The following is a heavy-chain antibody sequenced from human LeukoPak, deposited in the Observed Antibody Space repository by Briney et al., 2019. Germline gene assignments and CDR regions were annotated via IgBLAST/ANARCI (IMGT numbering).Heavy chain of an antibody. CDR2: IYTSGST. D-gene: IGHD3-16*02. Sequence: SETLSLTCTASGGSISSGSYYWSWIRQPAGKGLEWIGRIYTSGSTNYNPSLKSRVTISVDTSKNQFSLKPSSVTAADTAVCYCARHSPTLPTYYDYAWGSYRLYYFDYWGQGTLVTVSS. J-gene: IGHJ4*02. CDR3: ARHSPTLPTYYDYAWGSYRLYYFDY. CDR1: GGSISSGSYY. V-gene: IGHV4-61*02.